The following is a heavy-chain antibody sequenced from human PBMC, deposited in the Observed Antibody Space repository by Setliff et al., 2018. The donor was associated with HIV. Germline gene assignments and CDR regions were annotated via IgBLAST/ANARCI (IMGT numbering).Heavy chain of an antibody. Sequence: SETLSLTCTVSGGSISSGVFYWTWIRQLPGKGLEWIGYIHYSGNTYYKPSLTSRVTISVDTSNNQFSLRLSSVTAADTAIYYCASMIRGINSPIDFWGQGTLVTVSS. D-gene: IGHD3-10*01. V-gene: IGHV4-39*01. CDR1: GGSISSGVFY. J-gene: IGHJ4*02. CDR2: IHYSGNT. CDR3: ASMIRGINSPIDF.